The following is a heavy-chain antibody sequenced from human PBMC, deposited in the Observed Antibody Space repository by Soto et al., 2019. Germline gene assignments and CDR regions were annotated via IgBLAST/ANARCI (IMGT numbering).Heavy chain of an antibody. CDR1: GFTFSSYS. Sequence: EVQLVESGGGLVQPWGSLRLSCAASGFTFSSYSMNWVRPAPGKGLEWGSYISSSSSTIYYADSVKGRLTLSRDNAKNSRFLQMNSVRAEDTAVYYWARRWEARYGWYENNDAFDIWGQGTMVTDSS. CDR3: ARRWEARYGWYENNDAFDI. D-gene: IGHD6-19*01. J-gene: IGHJ3*02. V-gene: IGHV3-48*01. CDR2: ISSSSSTI.